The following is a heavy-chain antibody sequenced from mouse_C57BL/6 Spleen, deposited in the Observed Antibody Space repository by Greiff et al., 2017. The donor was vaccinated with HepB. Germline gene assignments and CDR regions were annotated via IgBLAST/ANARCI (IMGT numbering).Heavy chain of an antibody. D-gene: IGHD2-4*01. V-gene: IGHV1-7*01. Sequence: VQLQQSGAELAKPGASVKLSCKASGYTFTSYWMHWVKQRPGQGLEWIGYINPSSGYTKYNQKFKDKATLTAVKSSSTAYMQLSSLTYEDSAVYYCARIYYDYDWFAYWGQGTLVTVSA. CDR1: GYTFTSYW. J-gene: IGHJ3*01. CDR3: ARIYYDYDWFAY. CDR2: INPSSGYT.